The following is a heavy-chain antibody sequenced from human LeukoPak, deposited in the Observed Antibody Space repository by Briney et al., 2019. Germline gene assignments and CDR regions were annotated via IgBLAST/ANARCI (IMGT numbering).Heavy chain of an antibody. J-gene: IGHJ4*02. D-gene: IGHD4-23*01. CDR1: GGSFSGYY. V-gene: IGHV4-34*01. CDR3: ARGYVGFPFDY. Sequence: SETLSLTCAVYGGSFSGYYWSWIRQPPGKGLEWIGEINHSGSTNYNPSLKSRVTISVDTSKNQCSLKLSSVTAADTAVYYCARGYVGFPFDYWGQGTLVTVSS. CDR2: INHSGST.